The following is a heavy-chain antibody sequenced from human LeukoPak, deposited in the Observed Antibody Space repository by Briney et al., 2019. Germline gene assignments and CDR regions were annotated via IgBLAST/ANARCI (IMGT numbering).Heavy chain of an antibody. Sequence: GGSLRLSCAASGFTFSSYNMNWVRQAPGKGLEWVSAISGSGGSTYYADSVKGRFTISRDNSKNTLYLQMNSLRAEDTAVYYCAKGENYYYYYMDVWGKGTTVTISS. CDR3: AKGENYYYYYMDV. CDR1: GFTFSSYN. V-gene: IGHV3-23*01. J-gene: IGHJ6*03. CDR2: ISGSGGST.